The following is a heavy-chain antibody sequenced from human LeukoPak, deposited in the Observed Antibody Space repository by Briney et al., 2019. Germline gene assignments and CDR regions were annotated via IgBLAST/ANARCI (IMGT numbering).Heavy chain of an antibody. J-gene: IGHJ4*02. V-gene: IGHV1-69*05. CDR2: IIPIFGTA. CDR1: VCTFIIYA. Sequence: SVTVTFKSSVCTFIIYANSWWRQAHGQRLGWMGGIIPIFGTANYAQKFQGRVTITTDESTSTAYMELSSLRSEDTAVYYCARGPEMERFDYWGQGTLVTVSS. D-gene: IGHD1-1*01. CDR3: ARGPEMERFDY.